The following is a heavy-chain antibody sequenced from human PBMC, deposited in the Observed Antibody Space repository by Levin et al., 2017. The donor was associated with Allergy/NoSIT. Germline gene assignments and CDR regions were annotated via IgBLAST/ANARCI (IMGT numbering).Heavy chain of an antibody. D-gene: IGHD3-22*01. CDR2: IRSKANNYAT. V-gene: IGHV3-73*01. CDR3: TRPQGDSSAPGIDY. J-gene: IGHJ4*02. Sequence: GESLKISCAASGFSFSGSAIHWVRQASGKGLEWVGRIRSKANNYATSYAASVKGRFTISRDDSKNTAYLQMNSLKTEDTAVYYCTRPQGDSSAPGIDYWGQGTLVTVSS. CDR1: GFSFSGSA.